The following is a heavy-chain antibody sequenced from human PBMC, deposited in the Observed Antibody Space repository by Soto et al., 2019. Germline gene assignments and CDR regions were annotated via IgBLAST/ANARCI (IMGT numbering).Heavy chain of an antibody. CDR2: INPSGGST. Sequence: ASVKVSCKASGYTFTSYYMHWVRQAPGQGLEWMGIINPSGGSTSYAQKFQGRVTMTRDTSTSTVYMELSSLRSEDTAVYYCARTAVREPDYYYYGMDVSGQGTTVTVSS. V-gene: IGHV1-46*01. CDR1: GYTFTSYY. D-gene: IGHD1-26*01. J-gene: IGHJ6*02. CDR3: ARTAVREPDYYYYGMDV.